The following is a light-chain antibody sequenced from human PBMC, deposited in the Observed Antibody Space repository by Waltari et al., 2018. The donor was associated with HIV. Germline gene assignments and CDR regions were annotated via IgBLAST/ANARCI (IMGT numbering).Light chain of an antibody. CDR3: AAWDDSLSGWV. Sequence: CVLPLPPPPSGTPGRRVATPCSASSSHIGSIAVCLYLQLPGTAPKLLIYRNNQRPSGVPDRFSGSKSGTSASLAISGLRSEDEADYYCAAWDDSLSGWVFGGGTKLTVL. CDR1: SSHIGSIA. CDR2: RNN. V-gene: IGLV1-47*01. J-gene: IGLJ3*02.